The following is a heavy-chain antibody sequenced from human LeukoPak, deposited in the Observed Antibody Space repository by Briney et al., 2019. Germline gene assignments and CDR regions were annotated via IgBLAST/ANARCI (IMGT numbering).Heavy chain of an antibody. CDR3: ARQRRGYSYGTLDY. D-gene: IGHD5-18*01. Sequence: GGSLRLSCATSGFTFNRYAMNWVRQAPGKGLEWVAVISSDGTDEFYADSVRGRFTISRDNSRNTLYLQMRSLRREDTAVYCCARQRRGYSYGTLDYWGQGTLIAVSS. CDR2: ISSDGTDE. J-gene: IGHJ4*02. V-gene: IGHV3-30*11. CDR1: GFTFNRYA.